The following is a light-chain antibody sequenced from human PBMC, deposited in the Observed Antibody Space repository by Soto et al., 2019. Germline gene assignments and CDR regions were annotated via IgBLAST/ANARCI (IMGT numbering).Light chain of an antibody. J-gene: IGKJ2*01. CDR2: DAS. CDR1: QSVSINS. Sequence: EIVLTQSPDTLSLSPGDRATLSCRASQSVSINSLAWYQQQSGQAPRLLIYDASSRATGIPDRFSGSGSGTDFTLAISRLEPEDFAVYYCQQYGHSPYTFGQGTNLEIK. CDR3: QQYGHSPYT. V-gene: IGKV3-20*01.